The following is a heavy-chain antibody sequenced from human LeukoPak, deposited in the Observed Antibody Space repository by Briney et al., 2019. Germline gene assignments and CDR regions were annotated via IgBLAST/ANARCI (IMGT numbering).Heavy chain of an antibody. CDR1: GGSISSYY. CDR3: AKAIYYDSSGYAYGMDV. D-gene: IGHD3-22*01. J-gene: IGHJ6*02. CDR2: IYYSGST. Sequence: SETLSLTCTVSGGSISSYYWSWIRQPPGKGLEWIGYIYYSGSTNYNPSLKSRVTISVDTSKNQFSLKLSSVTAADTAVYYCAKAIYYDSSGYAYGMDVWGQGTTVTVSS. V-gene: IGHV4-59*01.